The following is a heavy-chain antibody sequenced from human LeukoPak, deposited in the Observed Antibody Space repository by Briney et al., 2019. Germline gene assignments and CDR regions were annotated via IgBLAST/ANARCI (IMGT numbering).Heavy chain of an antibody. CDR1: DYSISSGYY. Sequence: SETLSLTCTVSDYSISSGYYWGWIRQPPGKGLEWIGSLYHSGSTYYNPSLKSRVTVSVDTYKNQFSLKLRSVTAADTAVYYCARDSRGWYRSWFDPWGQGTLVTVSS. CDR3: ARDSRGWYRSWFDP. CDR2: LYHSGST. D-gene: IGHD6-19*01. J-gene: IGHJ5*02. V-gene: IGHV4-38-2*02.